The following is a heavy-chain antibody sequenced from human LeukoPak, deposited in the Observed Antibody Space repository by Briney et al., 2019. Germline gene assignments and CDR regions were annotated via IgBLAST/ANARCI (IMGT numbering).Heavy chain of an antibody. V-gene: IGHV3-7*01. Sequence: GGSLRLSCAASGFTFSSYWMTWVRQAPGKGLEWVANINQDGGEKYHVDSVRGRFTISRDNAKNSLYLQMNSLRAEDTAVYYCARMLGGSGSYDYWGQGTLVTVSS. CDR1: GFTFSSYW. J-gene: IGHJ4*02. CDR3: ARMLGGSGSYDY. D-gene: IGHD3-10*01. CDR2: INQDGGEK.